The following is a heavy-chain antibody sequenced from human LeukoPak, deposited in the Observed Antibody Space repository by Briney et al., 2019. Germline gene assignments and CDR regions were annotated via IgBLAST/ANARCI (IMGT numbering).Heavy chain of an antibody. CDR2: INWNGGST. Sequence: PGGSLRLSCAASGFTFDDYGMSWVRQAPGKGLEWVSGINWNGGSTGYADSVKGRLIISRDNAKNSLYLQMNSLRAEDTALYYCARDQGGVLGQLVAYWGQGTLVTVSS. J-gene: IGHJ4*02. CDR1: GFTFDDYG. CDR3: ARDQGGVLGQLVAY. D-gene: IGHD6-6*01. V-gene: IGHV3-20*04.